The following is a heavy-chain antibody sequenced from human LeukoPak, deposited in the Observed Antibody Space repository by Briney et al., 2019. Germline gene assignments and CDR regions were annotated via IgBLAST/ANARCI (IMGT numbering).Heavy chain of an antibody. Sequence: SQTLSLTCAISGDSVSSNTAAWTWVRQSPPRWLEWLGRTYYRSKWYSEYAVSVRSRISINPDTSTNQFSLHLTSVTPEDTAVYYCARAVDTPFPRGMDYWGQGTLVTVSS. CDR3: ARAVDTPFPRGMDY. V-gene: IGHV6-1*01. J-gene: IGHJ4*02. CDR2: TYYRSKWYS. CDR1: GDSVSSNTAA. D-gene: IGHD3-10*01.